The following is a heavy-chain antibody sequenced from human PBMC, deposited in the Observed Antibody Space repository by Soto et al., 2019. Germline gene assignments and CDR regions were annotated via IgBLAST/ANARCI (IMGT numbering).Heavy chain of an antibody. V-gene: IGHV4-59*01. J-gene: IGHJ4*02. CDR2: IYYSGST. CDR1: GGSISSYY. CDR3: ARSELRYSSSGDFDY. Sequence: PSETLSLTCTVSGGSISSYYWSWIRQPPGKGLEWIGYIYYSGSTNYNPSLKSRVTISVDTSKNQFSLKLSSVTAADTAVYYCARSELRYSSSGDFDYWGQGTLVPVSS. D-gene: IGHD6-6*01.